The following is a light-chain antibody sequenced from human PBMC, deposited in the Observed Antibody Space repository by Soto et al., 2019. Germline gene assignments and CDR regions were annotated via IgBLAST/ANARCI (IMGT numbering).Light chain of an antibody. CDR1: QGISSF. CDR2: AAS. J-gene: IGKJ5*01. V-gene: IGKV1-9*01. Sequence: DIQMTQSPSTLSASVGDRVTITCRASQGISSFLAWYQQKPGKAPKLLIYAASTLQSGVPSRFSGCGSGTDFTLTISSLQPEDFATYFCQQLNSYPITFGQGTRLEIK. CDR3: QQLNSYPIT.